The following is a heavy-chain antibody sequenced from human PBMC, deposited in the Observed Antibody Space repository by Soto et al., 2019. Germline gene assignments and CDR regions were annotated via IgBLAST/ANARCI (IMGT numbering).Heavy chain of an antibody. CDR3: VRDSGAKLSSS. CDR1: GGTFSSYR. J-gene: IGHJ4*02. D-gene: IGHD6-13*01. Sequence: SVKVPCKASGGTFSSYRINWVRQAPGQGLEWVGGTVPIYRTADYAQKFQGRVTITADESARTSYMELRSLKSQDTAVYYCVRDSGAKLSSSWGQGTLVTVSS. CDR2: TVPIYRTA. V-gene: IGHV1-69*13.